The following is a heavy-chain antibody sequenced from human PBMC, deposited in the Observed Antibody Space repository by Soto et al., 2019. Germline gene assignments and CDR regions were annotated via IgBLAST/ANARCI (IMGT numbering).Heavy chain of an antibody. J-gene: IGHJ6*02. D-gene: IGHD2-15*01. V-gene: IGHV3-33*01. Sequence: QVQLVESGGGVVQPGRSLRLSCAASGFTLSSYGMHWVRQAPGKGLEWVAVIWYDGSNKYYADSVKGRFTISRDNSKNTLYLQMNSLRAGDTAVYYCARDRGGPPLRYYYGMDVWGQGTTVTVSS. CDR1: GFTLSSYG. CDR2: IWYDGSNK. CDR3: ARDRGGPPLRYYYGMDV.